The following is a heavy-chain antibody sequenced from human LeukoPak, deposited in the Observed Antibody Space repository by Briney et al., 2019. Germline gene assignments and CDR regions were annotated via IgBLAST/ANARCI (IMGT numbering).Heavy chain of an antibody. Sequence: ASVKVSCKASGYTFTSYGISWVRQAPGQGGEGMGWISAYNGNTNYAQKLQGRVTITTDPSTSTAYMELRSLRSDDTAVYYCARGIAAAGTDFDYWGQGTLVTVSS. CDR3: ARGIAAAGTDFDY. V-gene: IGHV1-18*01. J-gene: IGHJ4*02. CDR2: ISAYNGNT. D-gene: IGHD6-13*01. CDR1: GYTFTSYG.